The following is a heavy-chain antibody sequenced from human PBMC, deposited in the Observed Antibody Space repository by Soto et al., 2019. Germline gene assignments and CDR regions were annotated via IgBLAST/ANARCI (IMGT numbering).Heavy chain of an antibody. D-gene: IGHD5-12*01. CDR3: ARDPYGGPHYFNY. J-gene: IGHJ4*02. CDR2: INHSGST. V-gene: IGHV4-34*01. Sequence: SETLSLTCAVYGGSFSDYYWNWIRQPPGKGLEWIGEINHSGSTSYNPSLKSRVTISVDTSKNQFSLKLSSVTAADTAVYYCARDPYGGPHYFNYWGQGALVTVSS. CDR1: GGSFSDYY.